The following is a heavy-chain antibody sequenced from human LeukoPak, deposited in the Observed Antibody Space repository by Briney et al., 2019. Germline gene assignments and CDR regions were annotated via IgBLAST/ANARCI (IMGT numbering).Heavy chain of an antibody. CDR1: GGTFSSYA. CDR2: IIPIFGTA. CDR3: ARVGGPYGGNSPFDY. J-gene: IGHJ4*02. Sequence: SVKVSCKASGGTFSSYAISWVRQAPGQGLEWMGGIIPIFGTANYAQKFQGRVTITADESTSTAYMELSSLRSEDTAVYHCARVGGPYGGNSPFDYWGQGTLVTVSS. D-gene: IGHD4-23*01. V-gene: IGHV1-69*13.